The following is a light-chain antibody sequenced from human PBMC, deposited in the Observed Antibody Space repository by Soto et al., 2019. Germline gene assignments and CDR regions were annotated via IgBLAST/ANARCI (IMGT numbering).Light chain of an antibody. V-gene: IGLV8-61*01. CDR1: SGSVSTSYY. J-gene: IGLJ3*02. CDR2: STN. Sequence: QTVVTQEPSFSVSPGGTVTLTCGLSSGSVSTSYYPSWYQQTPGQAPRTLIYSTNTRSSGVPDRFSGSILGNKAALTITGAQADDESYYYCVLYMGSGISEFGGGTKLTVL. CDR3: VLYMGSGISE.